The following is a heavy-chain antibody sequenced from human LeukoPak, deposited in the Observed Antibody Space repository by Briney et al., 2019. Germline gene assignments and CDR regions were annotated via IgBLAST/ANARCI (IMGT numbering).Heavy chain of an antibody. CDR3: ARDRDCSSTSCLAPWFDP. CDR2: IIPIFGTA. CDR1: GGTFSSYA. V-gene: IGHV1-69*13. J-gene: IGHJ5*02. Sequence: SVKVSCKASGGTFSSYAISWVRQAPGQGLEWMGGIIPIFGTANYAQKFQGRVTITADESTSTAYMELSSLRSEDTAVYYCARDRDCSSTSCLAPWFDPWGQGTLVTVSS. D-gene: IGHD2-2*01.